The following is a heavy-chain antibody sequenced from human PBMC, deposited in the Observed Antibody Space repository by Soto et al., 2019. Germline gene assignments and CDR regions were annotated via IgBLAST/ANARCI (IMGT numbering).Heavy chain of an antibody. Sequence: EVQLVESGGGLVQPGGSLRLSCAASGFTVSSNYMSWVRQAPGKGLEWVSVIYSGGSTYYADSVKGRLTITRDNYKNTLYLQMNSLRAEDTAVYYCARDRIPTGMDFGGQGPTVTFSS. CDR2: IYSGGST. J-gene: IGHJ6*02. CDR1: GFTVSSNY. V-gene: IGHV3-66*01. CDR3: ARDRIPTGMDF.